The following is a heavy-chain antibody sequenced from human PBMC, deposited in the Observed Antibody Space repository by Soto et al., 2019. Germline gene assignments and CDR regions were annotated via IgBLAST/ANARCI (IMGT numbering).Heavy chain of an antibody. CDR1: RGSIISGGYF. CDR3: ARVPHP. Sequence: TLSLTCTVSRGSIISGGYFWSWIRQHPAKAXEWIGXISYSGRTKYXXSLKSRVTLSVETSKNQFSLKPNSVNAADTAVYYCARVPHPWGKGTLVTVYS. CDR2: ISYSGRT. J-gene: IGHJ5*02. V-gene: IGHV4-31*03.